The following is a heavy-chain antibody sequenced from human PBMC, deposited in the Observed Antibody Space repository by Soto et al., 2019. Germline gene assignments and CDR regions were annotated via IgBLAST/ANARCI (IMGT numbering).Heavy chain of an antibody. Sequence: SETLSLTCTVSGGSISSYYWSWIRQPPGKGLEWIGYIYYSGSTNYNPSLKSRVTISVDTSKNQFSLKLSSVTAADTAVYYCARLDYYDYSGYYGWGQGTLVTVSS. D-gene: IGHD3-22*01. CDR1: GGSISSYY. J-gene: IGHJ4*02. CDR3: ARLDYYDYSGYYG. CDR2: IYYSGST. V-gene: IGHV4-59*08.